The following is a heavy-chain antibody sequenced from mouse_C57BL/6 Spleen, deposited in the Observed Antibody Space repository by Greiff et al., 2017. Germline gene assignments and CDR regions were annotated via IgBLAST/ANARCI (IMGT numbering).Heavy chain of an antibody. Sequence: QVQLQQSGAELARPGASVKLSCKASGYTFTSYGISWVKQRTGQGLEWIGEIYPRSGNTYYNEKFKGKATLTADKSSSTAYMELRSLTSEDSAVYFGARNPFTTVVATEYFDVWGTGTTGNVAS. CDR3: ARNPFTTVVATEYFDV. D-gene: IGHD1-1*01. CDR1: GYTFTSYG. J-gene: IGHJ1*03. V-gene: IGHV1-81*01. CDR2: IYPRSGNT.